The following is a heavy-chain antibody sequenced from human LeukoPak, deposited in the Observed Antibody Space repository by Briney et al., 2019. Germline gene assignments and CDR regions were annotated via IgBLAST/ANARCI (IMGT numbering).Heavy chain of an antibody. D-gene: IGHD6-19*01. Sequence: PGGSLRLSCAASGFTFSSYSVNWVRQAPGKGLEWVSSISSSSSYIYYADSVKGRFTISRDNAKNSLYLQMNSLRAEDTAVYYCARAKKAGTYHFDYWGQGTLVTVSP. CDR1: GFTFSSYS. CDR2: ISSSSSYI. V-gene: IGHV3-21*01. CDR3: ARAKKAGTYHFDY. J-gene: IGHJ4*02.